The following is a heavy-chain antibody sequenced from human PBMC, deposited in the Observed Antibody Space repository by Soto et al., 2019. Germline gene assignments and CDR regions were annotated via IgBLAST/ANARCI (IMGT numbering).Heavy chain of an antibody. CDR3: AKNRLRQYYYSMGD. D-gene: IGHD3-10*01. CDR2: SYPSTTDT. J-gene: IGHJ6*02. Sequence: GESLKIFCQGSGYSFANYWIAWVRQMPGKGLEWVRISYPSTTDTTYTPTFRGHVTISDDKTTSHVYLQWSSLKASDTAKYYNAKNRLRQYYYSMGDWGQGTTVTVSS. V-gene: IGHV5-51*01. CDR1: GYSFANYW.